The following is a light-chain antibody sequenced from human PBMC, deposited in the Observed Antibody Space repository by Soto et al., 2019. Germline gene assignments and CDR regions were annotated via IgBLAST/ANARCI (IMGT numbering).Light chain of an antibody. CDR2: LNSDGSH. V-gene: IGLV4-69*01. J-gene: IGLJ2*01. Sequence: QLVLTQSPSASASLGAPVNLTSTLSRGHSSYAFAWHQQQPEKGPRYLLKLNSDGSHSKGDGIPDRFSGSSSGAERYLTISSLQSEDEADYYCQTWGTGIVVFGGGTKLTVL. CDR3: QTWGTGIVV. CDR1: RGHSSYA.